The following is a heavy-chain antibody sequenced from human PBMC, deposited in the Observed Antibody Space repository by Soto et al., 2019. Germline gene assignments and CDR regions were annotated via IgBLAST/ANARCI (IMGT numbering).Heavy chain of an antibody. CDR1: GGSITNNNYY. V-gene: IGHV4-39*01. Sequence: SETLSLTCTVSGGSITNNNYYWGWIRQPPGKGLEWIGSIYYFGSSHYNPSLKSRVTISVDTSKNQFSLRLTSVTAADTAVYYCVRRIVATETFDYWGQGTLVTVSS. D-gene: IGHD5-12*01. CDR2: IYYFGSS. J-gene: IGHJ4*02. CDR3: VRRIVATETFDY.